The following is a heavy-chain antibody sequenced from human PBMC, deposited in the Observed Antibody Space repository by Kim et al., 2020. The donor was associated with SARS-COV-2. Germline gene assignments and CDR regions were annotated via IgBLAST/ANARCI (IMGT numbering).Heavy chain of an antibody. D-gene: IGHD6-13*01. Sequence: ADSVTGRFTISRDNSKNTLYLQMNSRRAEDPAIYYCAKDQQQLGTNWFDPWGQGTLVTVSS. J-gene: IGHJ5*02. V-gene: IGHV3-23*01. CDR3: AKDQQQLGTNWFDP.